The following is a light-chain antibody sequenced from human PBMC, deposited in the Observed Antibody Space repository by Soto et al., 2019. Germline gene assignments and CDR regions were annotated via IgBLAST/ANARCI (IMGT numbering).Light chain of an antibody. Sequence: DIQMTQSPSTLSGSVGDRVTITCRASQTISSWLAWYQQKPGKAPKLLIYHASTLESGVPSRFSGSGSGTEFTLTISSLQPDDFATYYCQQLDSMPITFGQGTRLEIK. CDR1: QTISSW. J-gene: IGKJ5*01. V-gene: IGKV1-5*01. CDR3: QQLDSMPIT. CDR2: HAS.